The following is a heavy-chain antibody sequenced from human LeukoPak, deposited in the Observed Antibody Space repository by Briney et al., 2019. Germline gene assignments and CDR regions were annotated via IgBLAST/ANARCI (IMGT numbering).Heavy chain of an antibody. CDR3: AKAPDIVVVPAAIRAFDI. Sequence: GGSLRLSCAASGFTFSSYGMHWVRQAPGKGLEWVAFIRYDGSNKYYADSVKGRFTISRDNSKNTLYPQMNSLRAEDTAVYYCAKAPDIVVVPAAIRAFDIWGQGTMVTVSS. CDR1: GFTFSSYG. CDR2: IRYDGSNK. V-gene: IGHV3-30*02. D-gene: IGHD2-2*02. J-gene: IGHJ3*02.